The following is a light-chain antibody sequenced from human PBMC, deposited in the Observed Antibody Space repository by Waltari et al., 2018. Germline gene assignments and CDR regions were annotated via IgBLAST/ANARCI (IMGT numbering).Light chain of an antibody. CDR1: SGLNVGTCT. J-gene: IGLJ3*02. Sequence: QAVLTQPSSLSASPGASASLTGPLRSGLNVGTCTTYWYPQKSGSLPQYFLSYRSDSDKQQGSGVPSRFSGSKDASANAGILVISGLQSEDEADYYCMIWHSSAWVFGGGTKLTVL. CDR3: MIWHSSAWV. V-gene: IGLV5-45*03. CDR2: YRSDSDK.